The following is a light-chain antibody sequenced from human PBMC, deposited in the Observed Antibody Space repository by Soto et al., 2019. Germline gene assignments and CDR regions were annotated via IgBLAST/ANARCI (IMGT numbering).Light chain of an antibody. Sequence: QSALTQPASVSGSPGQSVTISCTGSSSDVGGYNYVSWYQQHPGKAPKLMIYEVTNRPSGVSNRFSGSKSGNTASLTISGLQGEDEADYYCSSYTGSYTWVFGGGTKLTVL. V-gene: IGLV2-14*01. CDR2: EVT. CDR3: SSYTGSYTWV. CDR1: SSDVGGYNY. J-gene: IGLJ3*02.